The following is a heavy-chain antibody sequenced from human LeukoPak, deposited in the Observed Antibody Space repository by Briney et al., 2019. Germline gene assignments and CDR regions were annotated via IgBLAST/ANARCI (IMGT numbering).Heavy chain of an antibody. Sequence: SETLSLTCAVYGGSFSDYLWTWVRQPPGKGLEWIGEVDHRGTSNFHPSLKGRFSIPVDTAKNQFSLRVNSVTAADTALYYCARGRRVPRVRRINWARRENFYYYYMDVWGKGTTVTVSS. J-gene: IGHJ6*03. CDR1: GGSFSDYL. CDR2: VDHRGTS. CDR3: ARGRRVPRVRRINWARRENFYYYYMDV. D-gene: IGHD5-24*01. V-gene: IGHV4-34*01.